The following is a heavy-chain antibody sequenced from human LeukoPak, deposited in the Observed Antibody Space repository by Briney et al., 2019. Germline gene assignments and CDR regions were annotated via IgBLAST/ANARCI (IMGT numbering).Heavy chain of an antibody. CDR3: ARDRGRPGPFDY. D-gene: IGHD3-10*01. Sequence: SSVKVSCKASGGTFSSYAFSWLRQAPRQGLEWMEWIIPILGTANYAQNFQGRVKITTDESTNPAYTEPSRFSCHNTAVSYCARDRGRPGPFDYWGQGTLVTVSS. CDR2: IIPILGTA. V-gene: IGHV1-69*05. CDR1: GGTFSSYA. J-gene: IGHJ4*02.